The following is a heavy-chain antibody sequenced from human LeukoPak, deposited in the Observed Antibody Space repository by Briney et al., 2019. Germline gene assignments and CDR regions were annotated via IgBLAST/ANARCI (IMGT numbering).Heavy chain of an antibody. Sequence: SVTVSCKASGGTFSSYAISWVRQAPGQGLEWMGRIIPIFGTANYAQKFQGRVTITTDESKSTAYMEVSSLRSEDTAVYYCARVWSGYSLGSWFDPWGQGTLVTVSS. V-gene: IGHV1-69*05. J-gene: IGHJ5*02. CDR3: ARVWSGYSLGSWFDP. CDR1: GGTFSSYA. D-gene: IGHD3-3*01. CDR2: IIPIFGTA.